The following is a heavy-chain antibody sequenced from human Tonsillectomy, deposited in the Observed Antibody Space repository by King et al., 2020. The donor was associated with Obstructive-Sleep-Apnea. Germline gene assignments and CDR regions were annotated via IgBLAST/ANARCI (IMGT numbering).Heavy chain of an antibody. V-gene: IGHV3-15*01. CDR1: GFTFSNAW. Sequence: QLVQSGGGLVKPGGSLRLSCAASGFTFSNAWMSWVRQAPGKGLEWVGRIKSKTDGGTTDYAAPVKGRFTISRDDSKNTLYLQMNSLKTEDTAVYYCTPDPICSSTSCYGSLDYYGMDVWGQGTTVTVSS. J-gene: IGHJ6*02. D-gene: IGHD2-2*01. CDR3: TPDPICSSTSCYGSLDYYGMDV. CDR2: IKSKTDGGTT.